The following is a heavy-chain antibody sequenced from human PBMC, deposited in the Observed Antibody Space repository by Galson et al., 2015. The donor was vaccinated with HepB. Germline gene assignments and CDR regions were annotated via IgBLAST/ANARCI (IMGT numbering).Heavy chain of an antibody. CDR1: GYTFTDYY. J-gene: IGHJ1*01. CDR3: ATTPAIGYDRTGLRRFFLVHH. D-gene: IGHD3-22*01. Sequence: SVKVSCKASGYTFTDYYIHWVRQAPGQGLEWMGWINPNTGGTNYAQKFQGRVAMTRDTSISTDHMELSRLRSDDTAVYYCATTPAIGYDRTGLRRFFLVHHWGQGTLVTVSS. CDR2: INPNTGGT. V-gene: IGHV1-2*02.